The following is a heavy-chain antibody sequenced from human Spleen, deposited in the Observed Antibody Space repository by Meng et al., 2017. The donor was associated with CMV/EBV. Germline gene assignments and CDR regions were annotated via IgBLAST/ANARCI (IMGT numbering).Heavy chain of an antibody. CDR3: ARGDIVVVPAALYYFDY. J-gene: IGHJ4*02. CDR1: GYTFTGYY. D-gene: IGHD2-2*01. CDR2: INPSSGAT. Sequence: ASVKVSCKASGYTFTGYYIHWVRQAPGQGLEWMGWINPSSGATDYTQKFRGRVTVTSDTSIRTAYMELSGLTSDDTAVYYCARGDIVVVPAALYYFDYWGQGTLVTVSS. V-gene: IGHV1-2*02.